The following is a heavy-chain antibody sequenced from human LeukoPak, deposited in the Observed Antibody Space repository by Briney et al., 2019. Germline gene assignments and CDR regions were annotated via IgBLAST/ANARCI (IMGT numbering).Heavy chain of an antibody. J-gene: IGHJ4*02. Sequence: PQTLSLTCTVSGDSISSGGYYWSWIRQPPGKGLEWIGYIYHSESTYYNPSLKSRVTISVDRSKNQFSLKLSSVTAADTAVYYCAGEDCSSTSCPLDYWGQGTLVTVSS. CDR2: IYHSEST. CDR3: AGEDCSSTSCPLDY. CDR1: GDSISSGGYY. V-gene: IGHV4-30-2*01. D-gene: IGHD2-2*01.